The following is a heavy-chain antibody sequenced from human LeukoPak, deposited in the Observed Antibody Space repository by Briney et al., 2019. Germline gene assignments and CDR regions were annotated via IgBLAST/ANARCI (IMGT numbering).Heavy chain of an antibody. CDR3: AKIYDSSGYYYYFDY. Sequence: GGSLRLSCAASGFTFSRCAMSWVRQAPGKGLEWVSAISNSGGSTYYADSVKGRFTISRDNSKNTLYLLMNSLRAEDTAVYYCAKIYDSSGYYYYFDYWGQGTLVTVSS. CDR1: GFTFSRCA. V-gene: IGHV3-23*01. J-gene: IGHJ4*02. CDR2: ISNSGGST. D-gene: IGHD3-22*01.